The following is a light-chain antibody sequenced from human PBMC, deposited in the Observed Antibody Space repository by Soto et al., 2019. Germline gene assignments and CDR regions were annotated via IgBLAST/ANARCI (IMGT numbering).Light chain of an antibody. CDR2: ETS. V-gene: IGKV1-39*01. CDR3: QQTYSSPWT. CDR1: QSIDNN. Sequence: DLQMTQSPSSLSASVGDRLTITCRASQSIDNNLNWYQQKPGKAPKLLIYETSILQSGVPSRFSGSGSGAEFTLTITSLQPEDFATYSCQQTYSSPWTFGQGTKVAIK. J-gene: IGKJ1*01.